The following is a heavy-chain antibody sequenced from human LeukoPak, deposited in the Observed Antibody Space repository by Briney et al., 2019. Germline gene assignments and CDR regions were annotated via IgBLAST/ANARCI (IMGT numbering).Heavy chain of an antibody. CDR1: GFTFNTYS. Sequence: GGSLRLSCGASGFTFNTYSMHWVRQAPGKGLEWVSLVNWEGDTTYYADSVRGRFTISRDNAKNSLYLQMNSLRAEDTAVYYCARDVLLWFGESTEDYWGQGTLVTVSS. CDR3: ARDVLLWFGESTEDY. V-gene: IGHV3-20*04. J-gene: IGHJ4*02. CDR2: VNWEGDTT. D-gene: IGHD3-10*01.